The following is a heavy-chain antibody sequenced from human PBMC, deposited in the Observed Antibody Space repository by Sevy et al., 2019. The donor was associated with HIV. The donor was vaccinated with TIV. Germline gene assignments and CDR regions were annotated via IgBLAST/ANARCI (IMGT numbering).Heavy chain of an antibody. CDR1: GFTFSSYS. D-gene: IGHD6-13*01. J-gene: IGHJ6*02. CDR2: ISSSSSYI. Sequence: GGSLRLSCAASGFTFSSYSMNWVRQAPGKGLEWVSSISSSSSYIYYADSVKGRFTISRDNAKNSLYLQMNSLRAEDTAVYYCARDLVSQQLGPGIYFYYGMDVWGQGTTVTVSS. CDR3: ARDLVSQQLGPGIYFYYGMDV. V-gene: IGHV3-21*01.